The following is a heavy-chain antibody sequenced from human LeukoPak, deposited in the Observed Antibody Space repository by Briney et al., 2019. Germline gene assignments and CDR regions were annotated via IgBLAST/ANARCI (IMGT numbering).Heavy chain of an antibody. J-gene: IGHJ4*02. CDR3: ARGFRPSGYATVYYFDY. Sequence: PGGSLRLSCAASGFTFSSYSMNWVRQAPGKGLEWVSSISSSSSYIYYADSVKGRFTISRDNAKTSLYLQMHSLRAEDTAVYYCARGFRPSGYATVYYFDYWGQGTLVTVSS. CDR1: GFTFSSYS. D-gene: IGHD2-8*01. V-gene: IGHV3-21*01. CDR2: ISSSSSYI.